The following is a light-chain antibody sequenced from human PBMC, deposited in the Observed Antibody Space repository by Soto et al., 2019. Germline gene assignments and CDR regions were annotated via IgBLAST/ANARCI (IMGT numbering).Light chain of an antibody. CDR1: SSDVGGYNY. J-gene: IGLJ1*01. Sequence: QSALTQPASVSGSPGQSITISCTGTSSDVGGYNYVSWYQQHPVKAPKLMIYDVTNRPSGVSDRFSGSKSGNTASLTISGLQAKDEADYYCSSYTSSSTPYVFGTGTKVTVL. CDR3: SSYTSSSTPYV. CDR2: DVT. V-gene: IGLV2-14*01.